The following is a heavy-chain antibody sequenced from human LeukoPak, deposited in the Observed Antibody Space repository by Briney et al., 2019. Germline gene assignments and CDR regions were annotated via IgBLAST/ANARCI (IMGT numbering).Heavy chain of an antibody. Sequence: SETLSLTCTVSGGSISNYYWSWIRQPPGKGLEWIGYIYYSGSTNYNPSLKSRVTISVDTSKNQFSLKLSSVTAADTAVYYCARVSRCSGGSCCYFDYWGQGTLVTVSS. D-gene: IGHD2-15*01. V-gene: IGHV4-59*01. CDR1: GGSISNYY. J-gene: IGHJ4*02. CDR3: ARVSRCSGGSCCYFDY. CDR2: IYYSGST.